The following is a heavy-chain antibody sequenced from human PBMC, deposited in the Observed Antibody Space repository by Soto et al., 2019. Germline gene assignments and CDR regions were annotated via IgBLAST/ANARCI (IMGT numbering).Heavy chain of an antibody. CDR3: AREYTAWPLAYGLDV. D-gene: IGHD2-2*02. CDR1: GVTFSTYS. V-gene: IGHV3-21*01. J-gene: IGHJ6*02. CDR2: ISSRSDI. Sequence: VGSLRLSCGGDGVTFSTYSINWVRQAPGKGLEWVSSISSRSDIYYADSVKGRFTISRDNAKNSVSLQMNSLRAEDTAVYYCAREYTAWPLAYGLDVWGQGTTVTVSS.